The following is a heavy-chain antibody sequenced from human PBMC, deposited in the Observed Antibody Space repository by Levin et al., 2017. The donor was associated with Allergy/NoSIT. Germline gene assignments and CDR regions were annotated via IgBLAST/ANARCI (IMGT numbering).Heavy chain of an antibody. J-gene: IGHJ6*02. Sequence: SETLSLTCAVSGYSISSGYYWGWIRQPPGKGLEWIGSIYHSGSTYYNPSLKSRVTISVDTSKNQFSLKLSSVTAADTAVYYCARGPSSRRYYYYYGMDVWGQGTTVTVSS. CDR2: IYHSGST. CDR1: GYSISSGYY. CDR3: ARGPSSRRYYYYYGMDV. V-gene: IGHV4-38-2*01.